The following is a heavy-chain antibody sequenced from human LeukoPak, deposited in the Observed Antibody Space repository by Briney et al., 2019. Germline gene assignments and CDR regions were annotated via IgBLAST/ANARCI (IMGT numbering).Heavy chain of an antibody. V-gene: IGHV1-69*05. J-gene: IGHJ4*02. CDR2: IIPIFGTA. CDR3: AKRGVVIRVILVGFHKEAYYFDS. D-gene: IGHD3-22*01. CDR1: GGTFSSYA. Sequence: SVKVSCKASGGTFSSYAISWVRQAPGQGLEWMGGIIPIFGTANYAQKFQGRVTITTDESTSTAYMELSSLRSEDTAVYFCAKRGVVIRVILVGFHKEAYYFDSWGRGALVTVSS.